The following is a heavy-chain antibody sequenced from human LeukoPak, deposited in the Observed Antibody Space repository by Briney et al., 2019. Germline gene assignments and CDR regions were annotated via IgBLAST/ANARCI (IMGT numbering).Heavy chain of an antibody. D-gene: IGHD6-19*01. Sequence: ASVKVPCKASGYTFTSYDINWVRQAPGQGLEWMGWTNPNSGGTNYAQKFQGRVTMTRDTSISTAYMELSRLRSDDTAVYYCAGVGYSSGWFGTVNYYYYMDVWGKGTTVTISS. CDR2: TNPNSGGT. V-gene: IGHV1-2*02. CDR1: GYTFTSYD. J-gene: IGHJ6*03. CDR3: AGVGYSSGWFGTVNYYYYMDV.